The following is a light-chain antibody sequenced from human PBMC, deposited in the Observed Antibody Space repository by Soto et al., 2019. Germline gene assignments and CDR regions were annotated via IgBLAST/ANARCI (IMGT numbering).Light chain of an antibody. CDR2: EVS. CDR1: SSDVGGYNY. V-gene: IGLV2-14*01. J-gene: IGLJ3*02. CDR3: SSYTSSSTRV. Sequence: QSVLTQPASVSGSPGQSITISCTGTSSDVGGYNYVSWYQQHPGKAPKLMIYEVSNRPSGVSNRFSGSNSGNTASLTISGLQAEDEADYYCSSYTSSSTRVLGGGTKLTVL.